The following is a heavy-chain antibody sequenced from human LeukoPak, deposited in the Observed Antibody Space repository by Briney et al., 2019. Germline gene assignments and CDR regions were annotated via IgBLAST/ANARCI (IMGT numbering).Heavy chain of an antibody. D-gene: IGHD4-11*01. CDR3: ARAYYSINWFVP. CDR2: IKQDGSDK. CDR1: GFTFSSYW. J-gene: IGHJ5*02. Sequence: LSGGSLRLSCVASGFTFSSYWMSWVRQAPGRGLEWVANIKQDGSDKYSVDPVKGRFTISRDNAKNSLYLQMYILRVEDAAVYYCARAYYSINWFVPWGQGTLVTVSS. V-gene: IGHV3-7*01.